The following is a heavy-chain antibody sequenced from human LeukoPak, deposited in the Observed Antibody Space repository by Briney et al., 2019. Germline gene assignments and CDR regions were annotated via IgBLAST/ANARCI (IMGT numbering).Heavy chain of an antibody. D-gene: IGHD1-26*01. J-gene: IGHJ6*03. V-gene: IGHV1-69*05. CDR1: GGTFSSYA. CDR2: IIPIFGTA. Sequence: GASVKVSCKASGGTFSSYAISWVRQAPGQGLEWMGGIIPIFGTANYAQKFQGRVTITTDESTSTAYMELSSLRSEDTAVYYCARDHGLGGYYYYMDVWGKGTTVTVSS. CDR3: ARDHGLGGYYYYMDV.